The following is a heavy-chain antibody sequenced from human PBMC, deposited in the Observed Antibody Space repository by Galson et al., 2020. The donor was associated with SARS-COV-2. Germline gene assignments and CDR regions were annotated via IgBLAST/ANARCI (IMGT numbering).Heavy chain of an antibody. CDR3: ARIGYCSSTSCYAEYYYYGMDV. J-gene: IGHJ6*02. Sequence: SQTLSLTCAISGDSVSSNSAAWNWIRQSPSRGLEWLGRTYYRSKWYNDYAVSVKSRITINPDTSKNQFSLQLNSVTPEDTAVYYCARIGYCSSTSCYAEYYYYGMDVWGQGTTVTVSS. CDR1: GDSVSSNSAA. D-gene: IGHD2-2*03. V-gene: IGHV6-1*01. CDR2: TYYRSKWYN.